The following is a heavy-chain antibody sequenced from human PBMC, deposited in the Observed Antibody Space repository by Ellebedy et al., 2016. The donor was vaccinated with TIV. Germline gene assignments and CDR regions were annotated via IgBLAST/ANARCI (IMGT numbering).Heavy chain of an antibody. CDR2: IHPYGDM. Sequence: SETLSLTXNVYGGSFSDYYWTWIRQSPGKGLEWIGEIHPYGDMYYNPSLTSRVTISKDTSNNQFSLSLTSVTAADTGVYYCSRGRDTYKSGNSWGQGTVVTVSS. CDR1: GGSFSDYY. V-gene: IGHV4-34*01. J-gene: IGHJ4*02. D-gene: IGHD5-18*01. CDR3: SRGRDTYKSGNS.